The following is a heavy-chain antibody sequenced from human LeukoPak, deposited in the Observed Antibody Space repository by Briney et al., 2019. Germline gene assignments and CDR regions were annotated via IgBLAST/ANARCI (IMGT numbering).Heavy chain of an antibody. D-gene: IGHD3-10*01. CDR3: GRKIPMTSLDV. J-gene: IGHJ6*04. CDR2: IGSAGDI. Sequence: PGGSLRLSCAVSGFTLTNYDMHWVRQAAGKSLEWVSGIGSAGDIHYADSVKGRFTISRENAMDSLYLQMNSLRAGDTAVYYCGRKIPMTSLDVWGKGTRVSVSS. V-gene: IGHV3-13*01. CDR1: GFTLTNYD.